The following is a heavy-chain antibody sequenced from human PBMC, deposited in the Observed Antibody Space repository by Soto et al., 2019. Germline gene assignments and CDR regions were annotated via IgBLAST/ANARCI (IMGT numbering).Heavy chain of an antibody. D-gene: IGHD5-18*01. CDR2: IYYSGST. Sequence: QVQLQESGPGLVKPSETLSLTCTVSGGSMSSYYWSWIRQPPGKGLEWIGYIYYSGSTNYNPSLKCRVTISVDTSKNQFSLKLSSVTAADTAVYYCAREDTPSRYFDLWGRGTVVTVSS. J-gene: IGHJ2*01. CDR3: AREDTPSRYFDL. CDR1: GGSMSSYY. V-gene: IGHV4-59*01.